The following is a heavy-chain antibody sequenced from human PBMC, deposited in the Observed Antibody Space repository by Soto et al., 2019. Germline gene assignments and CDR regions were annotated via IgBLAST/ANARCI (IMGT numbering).Heavy chain of an antibody. D-gene: IGHD6-13*01. J-gene: IGHJ4*02. CDR1: GGSISTSNW. V-gene: IGHV4-4*02. CDR3: ARARATIAAAAIFDC. CDR2: VYRTGST. Sequence: QVQLQESGPGLVKPSGTLSLTCAVSGGSISTSNWWSWVLQPPGKGLEWIGEVYRTGSTNYNPSLESRLTISVDKSKNQFSLKLTSVTAADTAVYYCARARATIAAAAIFDCWGKGTLVTVS.